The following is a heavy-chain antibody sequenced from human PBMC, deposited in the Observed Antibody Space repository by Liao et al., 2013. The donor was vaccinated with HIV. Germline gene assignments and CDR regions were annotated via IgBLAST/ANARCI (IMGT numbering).Heavy chain of an antibody. CDR3: ARDHVLPPYLTFDI. J-gene: IGHJ3*02. Sequence: QVQLQESGPGLVKPSQTLSLSCTVSGDSIRGGNYFLNWIRQPAGKGLEWIGRIYSSGSTNYNPSLKSRVTMSVATSKNQFSLKLTSVTAADTAVYYCARDHVLPPYLTFDIWGQGTMVTVSS. V-gene: IGHV4-61*02. CDR1: GDSIRGGNYF. D-gene: IGHD3-10*01. CDR2: IYSSGST.